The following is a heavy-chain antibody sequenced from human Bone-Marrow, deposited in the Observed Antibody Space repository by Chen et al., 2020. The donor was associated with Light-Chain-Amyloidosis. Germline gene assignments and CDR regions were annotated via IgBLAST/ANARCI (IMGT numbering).Heavy chain of an antibody. CDR3: ARRRDGYNFDY. Sequence: DVQLEQSGPEVKKPGESLKISCKGSGYTFPNYWIGWVRQMPGKGLEWMGVIYPDDSDARYSPSFEGQVTISADKSITTAYLQWRSLKASDPAMYYCARRRDGYNFDYWGQGTLVTVSS. CDR1: GYTFPNYW. CDR2: IYPDDSDA. V-gene: IGHV5-51*01. J-gene: IGHJ4*02. D-gene: IGHD5-12*01.